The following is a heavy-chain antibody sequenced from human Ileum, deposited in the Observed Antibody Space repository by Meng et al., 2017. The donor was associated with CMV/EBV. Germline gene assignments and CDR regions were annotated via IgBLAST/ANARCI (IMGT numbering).Heavy chain of an antibody. J-gene: IGHJ4*02. Sequence: VPLHEPGPALAQPSGSLSLTWPVSGGSISTYYWTGARQPAGKGLEWIGRINAGGSTNDNPSLKSRVTMSVDTSKNQFSLKVTSVTAADTAVYYCAREENTVNQFEYWGQGTLVTVS. V-gene: IGHV4-4*07. CDR1: GGSISTYY. D-gene: IGHD4-17*01. CDR2: INAGGST. CDR3: AREENTVNQFEY.